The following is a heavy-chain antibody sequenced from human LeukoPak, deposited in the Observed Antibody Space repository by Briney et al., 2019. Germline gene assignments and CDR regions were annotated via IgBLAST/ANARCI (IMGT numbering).Heavy chain of an antibody. J-gene: IGHJ4*02. CDR1: GYTFTSYG. V-gene: IGHV1-18*01. D-gene: IGHD3-22*01. Sequence: ASVKVSCKASGYTFTSYGISWVRQAPGQGLEWMGWISAYSGNTNYAQKLQGRVTMTTDTSTSTAYMELRSLRSDDTAVYYCARDDNHLTSSGYYETMDYWGQGTLVTVSS. CDR2: ISAYSGNT. CDR3: ARDDNHLTSSGYYETMDY.